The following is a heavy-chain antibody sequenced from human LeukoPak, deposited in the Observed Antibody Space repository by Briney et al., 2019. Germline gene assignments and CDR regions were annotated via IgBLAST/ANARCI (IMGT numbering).Heavy chain of an antibody. CDR1: GYTFTSYA. Sequence: ASVKVSCKASGYTFTSYAMNWVRQAPGQGLEWMGIINPSGGSTSYAQKFQGRVTMTRDMSTSTVYMELSSLTSEDTAVYYCARDLICSSSSCYASWFDPWGQGTLVTVSS. D-gene: IGHD2-2*01. J-gene: IGHJ5*02. V-gene: IGHV1-46*01. CDR2: INPSGGST. CDR3: ARDLICSSSSCYASWFDP.